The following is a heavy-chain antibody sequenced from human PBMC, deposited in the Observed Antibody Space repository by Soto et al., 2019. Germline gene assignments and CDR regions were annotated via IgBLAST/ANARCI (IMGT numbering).Heavy chain of an antibody. D-gene: IGHD6-19*01. CDR2: IWYDGSNK. J-gene: IGHJ3*02. Sequence: GGSLRLSCAASGFTFSSYGMHWVRQAPGKGLEWVAVIWYDGSNKYYADSVKGRFTISRDNSKNTLYLQMNSLRAEDTAVYYCARDPLSIAVAGPSGAFDIWGQGTMVTVSS. CDR3: ARDPLSIAVAGPSGAFDI. CDR1: GFTFSSYG. V-gene: IGHV3-33*01.